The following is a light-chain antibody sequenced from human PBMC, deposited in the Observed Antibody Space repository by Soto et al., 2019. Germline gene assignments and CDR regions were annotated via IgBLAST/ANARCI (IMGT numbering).Light chain of an antibody. V-gene: IGLV2-23*03. CDR3: CSYAGSGTFV. CDR2: EGT. CDR1: SNNVGSYNL. J-gene: IGLJ2*01. Sequence: QTVVTQPASVSGSLGQSITISCTGTSNNVGSYNLVSWYQHHPHKAPNLIIYEGTKRPSGVSDRFSGSKSGNTASLTISGLQAEDEADYHCCSYAGSGTFVFGRGTKLTVL.